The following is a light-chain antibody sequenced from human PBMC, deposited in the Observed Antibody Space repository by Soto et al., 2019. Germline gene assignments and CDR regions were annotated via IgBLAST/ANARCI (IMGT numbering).Light chain of an antibody. V-gene: IGKV3-15*01. CDR1: QTVGSN. Sequence: EIVMTQSPATLSMSTGERATLSCRASQTVGSNLAWYQQKPGQDPRRLIHGASTRATGVPARFSGSGSGTEFTLTISSLQSDDCAVYYCQQYHNWPPQYTFGQGNKLQIQ. CDR2: GAS. J-gene: IGKJ2*01. CDR3: QQYHNWPPQYT.